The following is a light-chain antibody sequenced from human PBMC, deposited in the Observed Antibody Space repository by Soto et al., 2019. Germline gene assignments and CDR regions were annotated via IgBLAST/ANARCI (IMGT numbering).Light chain of an antibody. CDR2: GNT. V-gene: IGLV1-47*02. CDR3: AAWDDSLRGYV. J-gene: IGLJ1*01. CDR1: SSNIGRNY. Sequence: QSVLSQPPSASGTPGQRVTISCSGSSSNIGRNYIYWYQQLPGTAPKLLIYGNTQRPSGVPDRFSGSKSGTSVSLAISGLRSEDEADDYCAAWDDSLRGYVFGTGTKVTVL.